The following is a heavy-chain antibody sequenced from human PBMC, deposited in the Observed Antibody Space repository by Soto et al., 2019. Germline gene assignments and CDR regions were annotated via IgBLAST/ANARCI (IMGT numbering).Heavy chain of an antibody. D-gene: IGHD2-15*01. Sequence: SETLSLTCTVSGGSISDISYCWGWIRQPPGKGLQWIGCMFYSGATYYNPSLKDRVTLSVDTSNNEFSLKLVSVTAPDTAVYYCARHKSGSDWLDPWGQGTLVTVSS. CDR2: MFYSGAT. CDR3: ARHKSGSDWLDP. J-gene: IGHJ5*02. V-gene: IGHV4-39*01. CDR1: GGSISDISYC.